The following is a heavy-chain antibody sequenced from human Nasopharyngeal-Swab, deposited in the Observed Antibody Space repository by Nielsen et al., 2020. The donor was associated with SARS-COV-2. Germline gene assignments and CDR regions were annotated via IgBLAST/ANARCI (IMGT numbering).Heavy chain of an antibody. V-gene: IGHV5-51*01. Sequence: GESLKISCTASGYNFATYWIGWVRQMPGEGLGWMGLIYPGDTDTRYSPSLQGQVTISADRSITTAYLQWSSLKASDTAMYYCARLPMRAASGRGAFDIWGQGTMVTVSS. CDR3: ARLPMRAASGRGAFDI. CDR2: IYPGDTDT. J-gene: IGHJ3*02. CDR1: GYNFATYW. D-gene: IGHD6-13*01.